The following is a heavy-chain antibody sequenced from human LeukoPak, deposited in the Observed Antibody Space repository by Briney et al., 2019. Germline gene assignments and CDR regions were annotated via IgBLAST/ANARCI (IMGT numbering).Heavy chain of an antibody. D-gene: IGHD3-10*01. Sequence: SETLSLTCTVSGGSISSYYWSWIRQPPGKGLEGIGYIYYSGSTNYNPSLKSRVTISVDTSKNQFSLKLSSVTAADTAVYYCARENYYGWGSYDWFDPWGQGTLVTVSS. CDR3: ARENYYGWGSYDWFDP. CDR2: IYYSGST. J-gene: IGHJ5*02. CDR1: GGSISSYY. V-gene: IGHV4-59*01.